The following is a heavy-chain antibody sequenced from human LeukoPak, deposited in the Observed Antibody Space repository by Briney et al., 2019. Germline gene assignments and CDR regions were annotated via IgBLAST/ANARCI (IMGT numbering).Heavy chain of an antibody. Sequence: EASVKVSCKPSGYTFTGYYIHWVRQAPSQGLEWMGCINPTSGGTNYAPKFQGRVTMTRDTSISTAYMELSRLRSDDTAVYYCARGVVAATFYYYMDVWGKGTTVTVS. CDR3: ARGVVAATFYYYMDV. CDR2: INPTSGGT. J-gene: IGHJ6*03. V-gene: IGHV1-2*02. CDR1: GYTFTGYY. D-gene: IGHD2-15*01.